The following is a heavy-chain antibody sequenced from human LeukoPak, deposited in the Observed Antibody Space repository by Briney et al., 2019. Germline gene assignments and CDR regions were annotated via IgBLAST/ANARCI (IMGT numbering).Heavy chain of an antibody. J-gene: IGHJ4*02. V-gene: IGHV4-34*01. CDR3: AREGRPGAYYFDY. Sequence: SETLSLTCAVYGGSFSGYYWSWIRQPPGKGLEWIGEINHSGSNNYNPSLKSRVTISVDTSKNQFSLKLSSVTAADTAVYYCAREGRPGAYYFDYWGQGTLVTVSS. CDR2: INHSGSN. D-gene: IGHD1-26*01. CDR1: GGSFSGYY.